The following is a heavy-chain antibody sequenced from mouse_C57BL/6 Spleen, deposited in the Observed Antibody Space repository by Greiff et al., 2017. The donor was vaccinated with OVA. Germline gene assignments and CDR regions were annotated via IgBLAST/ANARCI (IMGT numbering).Heavy chain of an antibody. Sequence: QVQLQQPGAELVRPGTSVKLSCKASGYTFTSYWMHWVKQRPGQGLEWIGVIDPSDSYTNYNQKFKGKATLTVDTSSSTAYMQLSSLTSEDSAVYYCEKAAITTAVGGYFDVWGTGTTVTVAS. CDR2: IDPSDSYT. V-gene: IGHV1-59*01. CDR3: EKAAITTAVGGYFDV. J-gene: IGHJ1*03. CDR1: GYTFTSYW. D-gene: IGHD1-1*01.